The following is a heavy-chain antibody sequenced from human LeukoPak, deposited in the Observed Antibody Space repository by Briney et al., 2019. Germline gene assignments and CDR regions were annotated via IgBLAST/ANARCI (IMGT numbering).Heavy chain of an antibody. D-gene: IGHD3-22*01. J-gene: IGHJ4*02. Sequence: GGSLRLSCAASGFTFDDYAMHWVRQAPGKGLEWVSGISWNSGSIGYADSVKGRFTISRDNAKNSLYLQMNSLRAEGTAVYYCVPAYYYDSSSYFASPSFDSWGQGTLVTVSS. V-gene: IGHV3-9*01. CDR3: VPAYYYDSSSYFASPSFDS. CDR1: GFTFDDYA. CDR2: ISWNSGSI.